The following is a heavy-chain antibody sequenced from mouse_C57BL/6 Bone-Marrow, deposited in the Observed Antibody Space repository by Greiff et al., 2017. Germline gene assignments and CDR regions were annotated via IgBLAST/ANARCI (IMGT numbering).Heavy chain of an antibody. J-gene: IGHJ1*03. CDR2: IHPNSGST. V-gene: IGHV1-64*01. Sequence: QVQLQQSGAELVKPGASVKLSCKASGYTFTSYWMHWVKQRPGQGLEWIGMIHPNSGSTNYNEKFKSKATLTVDKSSSTAYMQLSSLTSEDSAVYYGARRRVTDWYFDVWGTGTTVTVSS. D-gene: IGHD2-2*01. CDR3: ARRRVTDWYFDV. CDR1: GYTFTSYW.